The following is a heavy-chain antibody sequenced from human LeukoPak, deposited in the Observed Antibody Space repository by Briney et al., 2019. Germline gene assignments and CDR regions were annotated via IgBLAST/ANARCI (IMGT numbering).Heavy chain of an antibody. CDR3: ARGAYARPFDP. Sequence: PSETLSLTCTVSGGSISSYYWSWIRQPPGKGLEWIGYIYYSGSTNYNPSLKSRVTISVDTSKNQFSLKLSSVTAADTAVYYCARGAYARPFDPWGQGTLVTVSS. D-gene: IGHD2-2*01. J-gene: IGHJ5*02. CDR1: GGSISSYY. V-gene: IGHV4-59*12. CDR2: IYYSGST.